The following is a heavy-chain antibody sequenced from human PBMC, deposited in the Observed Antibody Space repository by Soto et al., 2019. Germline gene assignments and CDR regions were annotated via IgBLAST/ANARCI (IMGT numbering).Heavy chain of an antibody. CDR2: INPSGGST. J-gene: IGHJ6*02. CDR3: ARGWGLHYRGRVFIYHHYGLAV. CDR1: GYTFTSYY. Sequence: ASVKVSCKASGYTFTSYYMHWVRQAPGQGLEWMGIINPSGGSTSYAQKFQGRVTMTRDTSTSTVSMELSSLRSEDTAVYYCARGWGLHYRGRVFIYHHYGLAVWGQGTTVTVAS. D-gene: IGHD1-26*01. V-gene: IGHV1-46*03.